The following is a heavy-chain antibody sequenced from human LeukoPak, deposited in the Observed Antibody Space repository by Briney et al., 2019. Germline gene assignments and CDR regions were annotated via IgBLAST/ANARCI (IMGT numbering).Heavy chain of an antibody. CDR3: ARTRDIVVVVAAEYYFDY. V-gene: IGHV1-69*13. Sequence: SVKVSCKASGGTFSSYAISWVRQAPGQGLEWMGGIIPIFGTANYAQKFQGRVTITADESTSTAYMELSSLRSEDTAVYYCARTRDIVVVVAAEYYFDYWGQGTLVTVSS. J-gene: IGHJ4*02. D-gene: IGHD2-15*01. CDR1: GGTFSSYA. CDR2: IIPIFGTA.